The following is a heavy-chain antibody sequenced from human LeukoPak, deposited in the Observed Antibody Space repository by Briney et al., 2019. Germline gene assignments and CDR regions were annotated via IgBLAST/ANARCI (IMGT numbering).Heavy chain of an antibody. CDR2: INDNGAGT. V-gene: IGHV3-23*01. D-gene: IGHD5-18*01. CDR1: GFTFSSYA. CDR3: ARDEGTAAMVTD. J-gene: IGHJ4*02. Sequence: TGGSLRLSCAASGFTFSSYAMSWVRQAPGKGLKWVSTINDNGAGTYYADSVKGRFTISRDNSCNTVSLQMNSLRDEDTGVYYCARDEGTAAMVTDWGQGTLVTVSS.